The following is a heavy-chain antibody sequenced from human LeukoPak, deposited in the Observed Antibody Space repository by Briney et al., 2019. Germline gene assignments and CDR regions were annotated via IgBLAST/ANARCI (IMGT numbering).Heavy chain of an antibody. CDR1: GGTFNSFA. V-gene: IGHV7-4-1*02. D-gene: IGHD6-13*01. Sequence: GASVKVSCKASGGTFNSFAINWVRQAPGQGLDWMGGINTKSGNPTYAQGFTGRFVFSLDTSVSTAYLQISSLVAEDTAVYYCARSSLWVAAAGGHWGQGTLVTVSS. CDR3: ARSSLWVAAAGGH. CDR2: INTKSGNP. J-gene: IGHJ1*01.